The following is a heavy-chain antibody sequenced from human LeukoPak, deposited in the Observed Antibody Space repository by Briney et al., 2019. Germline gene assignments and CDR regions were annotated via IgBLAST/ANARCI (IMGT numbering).Heavy chain of an antibody. Sequence: SETLSLTCTVSGGSISSSSSYWGWIRQPPGKGLDWIGSIYYSGSTYYNPSLKSRVTISVDTSKNQFSLKLSSVTAADTAVYYCARHKDYYYSYMDVWGKGTTVTISS. J-gene: IGHJ6*03. CDR3: ARHKDYYYSYMDV. CDR1: GGSISSSSSY. V-gene: IGHV4-39*01. CDR2: IYYSGST.